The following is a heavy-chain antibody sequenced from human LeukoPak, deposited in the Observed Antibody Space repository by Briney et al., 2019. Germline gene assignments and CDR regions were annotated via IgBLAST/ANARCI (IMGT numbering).Heavy chain of an antibody. CDR3: ARDYGGELVSYAFDI. CDR1: GFTFSSYA. J-gene: IGHJ3*02. Sequence: GGSLRLSCAASGFTFSSYAMSWVRQAPGKGLEWVSGIRGSDGSTYYADSVKGRFTMSRDNSKNTLYLQVNSLRAEDTAVYYCARDYGGELVSYAFDIWGQGTMVTVSS. D-gene: IGHD3-10*01. V-gene: IGHV3-23*01. CDR2: IRGSDGST.